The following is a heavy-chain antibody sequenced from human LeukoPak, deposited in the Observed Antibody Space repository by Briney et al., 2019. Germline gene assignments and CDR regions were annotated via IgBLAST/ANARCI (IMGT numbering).Heavy chain of an antibody. CDR1: GGPISSYY. V-gene: IGHV4-4*09. CDR3: AGTGAVAGTESWFDP. CDR2: IYTSGST. J-gene: IGHJ5*02. Sequence: PSETLSLTCTDSGGPISSYYWSWIRQPPGKGLEWIGYIYTSGSTNYNPSLKSRVTISVDTSKNQFSLKLSSVTAADTAVYYCAGTGAVAGTESWFDPWGQGTLVTVSS. D-gene: IGHD6-19*01.